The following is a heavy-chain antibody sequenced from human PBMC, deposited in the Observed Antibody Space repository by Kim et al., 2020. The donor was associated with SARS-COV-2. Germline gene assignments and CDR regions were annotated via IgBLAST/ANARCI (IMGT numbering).Heavy chain of an antibody. J-gene: IGHJ4*02. CDR2: ISSRGMTI. D-gene: IGHD3-10*01. Sequence: GGSLRLSCAASGFTFSSYEMNWVRQAPGKGLEWVSYISSRGMTIYYADSVRGRFTISRDNAKNSLYLQMNSLRAEDTAVYYCARGRPYYYGSGRFYWCQG. CDR3: ARGRPYYYGSGRFY. V-gene: IGHV3-48*03. CDR1: GFTFSSYE.